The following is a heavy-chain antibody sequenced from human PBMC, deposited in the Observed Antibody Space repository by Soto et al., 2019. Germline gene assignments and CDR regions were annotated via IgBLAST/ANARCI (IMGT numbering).Heavy chain of an antibody. J-gene: IGHJ5*02. CDR1: GFTFRSYN. V-gene: IGHV3-30-3*01. CDR3: ARAMDAAMASKDNWFDP. Sequence: PGGSLRLSCAASGFTFRSYNMHWVRQAPGKGLEWVAVISYDENNRYYTESVKGRFTISRDNSKNTLYLQVNSLRAEDTAVYYCARAMDAAMASKDNWFDPWGQGT. CDR2: ISYDENNR. D-gene: IGHD5-18*01.